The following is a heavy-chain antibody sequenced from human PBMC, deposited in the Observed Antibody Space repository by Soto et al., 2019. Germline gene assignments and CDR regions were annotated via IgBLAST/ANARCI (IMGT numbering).Heavy chain of an antibody. CDR1: GFTFSSYA. V-gene: IGHV3-23*01. CDR3: AKGEAVAAAGSDY. J-gene: IGHJ4*02. CDR2: ISGSGGTT. Sequence: EVQLLESGGGLVQPGGSLRLSCAASGFTFSSYAMSWVRQAPGKGLEWVSSISGSGGTTFYADSVKGRFTISRDNSKNTLYLQMNSLRAEDTAVYYCAKGEAVAAAGSDYWGQGTLVTVSS. D-gene: IGHD6-13*01.